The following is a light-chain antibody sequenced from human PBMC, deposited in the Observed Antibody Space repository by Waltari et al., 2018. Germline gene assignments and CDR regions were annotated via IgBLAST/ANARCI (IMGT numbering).Light chain of an antibody. V-gene: IGKV1-5*03. CDR2: KAS. Sequence: DIQMTQSPSTLSASVGDRVTISCRASESISSWLAWYQQRPGKATRLLIYKASRLESGVPSRFSGSGSGTEFTLTITSLQPDDFATYYCQQYDTFSATFGPGTTVEI. CDR1: ESISSW. J-gene: IGKJ1*01. CDR3: QQYDTFSAT.